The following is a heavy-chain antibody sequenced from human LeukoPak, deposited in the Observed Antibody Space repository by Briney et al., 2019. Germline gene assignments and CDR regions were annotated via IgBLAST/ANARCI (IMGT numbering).Heavy chain of an antibody. V-gene: IGHV4-39*01. CDR3: ARSAEEYFDWLSTYFDY. CDR1: GGSISSSNW. J-gene: IGHJ4*02. D-gene: IGHD3-9*01. Sequence: SETLSLTCAVSGGSISSSNWWSWVRQPPGKGLEWIGSIYYSGSTYYNPSLKSRVTISVDTSKNQFSLKLSSVTAADTAVYYCARSAEEYFDWLSTYFDYWGQGTLVTVSS. CDR2: IYYSGST.